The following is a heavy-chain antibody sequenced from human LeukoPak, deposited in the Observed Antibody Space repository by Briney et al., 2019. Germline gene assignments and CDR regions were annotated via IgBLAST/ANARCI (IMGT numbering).Heavy chain of an antibody. CDR3: AKGSVVVPAAPGNWFDP. D-gene: IGHD2-2*01. J-gene: IGHJ5*02. V-gene: IGHV3-23*01. CDR1: GFTFSSYA. Sequence: GGSLRLSCAASGFTFSSYAMSWVRQAPGKGLDWVSAISGSGGSTYYADSVKGRFTISRDNSKNTLYLQMRSMRAEDTAVYYCAKGSVVVPAAPGNWFDPWGQGTLVTVSS. CDR2: ISGSGGST.